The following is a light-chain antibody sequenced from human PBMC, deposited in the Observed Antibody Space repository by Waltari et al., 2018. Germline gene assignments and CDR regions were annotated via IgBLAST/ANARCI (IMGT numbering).Light chain of an antibody. V-gene: IGKV2-30*01. Sequence: DVGLTQSPLSLPVTLGQPASISCRSSQTLVYTDGISYQTCFHQRRGQAPRRLIYKVSNRDSWVPDRFSGSGSGTDFTLMISSVEADDVGVYFCMQATHWPVTFGQGTRLEIK. J-gene: IGKJ5*01. CDR1: QTLVYTDGISY. CDR2: KVS. CDR3: MQATHWPVT.